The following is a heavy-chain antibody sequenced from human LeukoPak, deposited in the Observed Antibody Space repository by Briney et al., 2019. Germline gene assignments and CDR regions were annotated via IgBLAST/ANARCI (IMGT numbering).Heavy chain of an antibody. CDR1: GFTFTSSA. V-gene: IGHV1-58*01. CDR2: IVVGSGNT. J-gene: IGHJ6*04. Sequence: ASVKVSCKASGFTFTSSAVQWVRQARGQRLEWIGWIVVGSGNTNYAQKFQDRVTITRDMSTSTAYMELSSLRSEDTAVYYCAGSAIAVAGQYYYGMDVWGKGTTVTVSS. CDR3: AGSAIAVAGQYYYGMDV. D-gene: IGHD6-19*01.